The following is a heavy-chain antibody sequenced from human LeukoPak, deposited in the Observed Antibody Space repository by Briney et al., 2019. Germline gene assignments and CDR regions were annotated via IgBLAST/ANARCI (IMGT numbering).Heavy chain of an antibody. Sequence: GSLRLSCAASGFTFSSYAMSWVRQAPGKGLEWVSAISDSGGSTYYADSVKGRFTISRDNSKNTLYLQMNSLRAEDTAVYYCAKSRYYYDSSGYYYGGHNWFDPWGQGTLVTVSS. CDR1: GFTFSSYA. CDR3: AKSRYYYDSSGYYYGGHNWFDP. D-gene: IGHD3-22*01. CDR2: ISDSGGST. V-gene: IGHV3-23*01. J-gene: IGHJ5*02.